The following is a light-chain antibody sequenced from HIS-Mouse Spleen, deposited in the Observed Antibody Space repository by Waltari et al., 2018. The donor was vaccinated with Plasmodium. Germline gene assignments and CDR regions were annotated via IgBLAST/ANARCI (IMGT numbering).Light chain of an antibody. CDR1: ALPKKY. J-gene: IGLJ3*02. Sequence: SYELTQPPSVSVSPGQTARITCSGDALPKKYAYWYQQKSGQAPVPVIYEDSKRPSGILGGCSCSSSGTMATLTISGAQVEDEADYYCYSTDSSGNHRVFGGGTKLTVL. V-gene: IGLV3-10*01. CDR2: EDS. CDR3: YSTDSSGNHRV.